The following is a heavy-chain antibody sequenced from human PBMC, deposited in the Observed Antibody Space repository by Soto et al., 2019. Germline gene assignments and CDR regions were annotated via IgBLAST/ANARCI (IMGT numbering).Heavy chain of an antibody. CDR2: INHSGST. J-gene: IGHJ4*02. Sequence: SETLSLTCAVYGGSFSGYYWSWIRQPPGKGLEWIGEINHSGSTNYNPSLKSRVTISVDTSKNQFSLKLSSVTAADTAVYYCARGPAVEMATINDYWGQGTLVTVSS. D-gene: IGHD5-12*01. CDR3: ARGPAVEMATINDY. V-gene: IGHV4-34*01. CDR1: GGSFSGYY.